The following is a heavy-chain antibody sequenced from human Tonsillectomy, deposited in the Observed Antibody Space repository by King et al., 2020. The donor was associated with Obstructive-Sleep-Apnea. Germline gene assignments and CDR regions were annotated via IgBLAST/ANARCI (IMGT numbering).Heavy chain of an antibody. V-gene: IGHV4-31*03. Sequence: VQLVESGPGLVKTAQTLSLTCTVSGDSIDNSAYYWAWIRQRPGKGLEWIGHIFYTGTSYXSPSLRSRLTISVATSKSQFSLELTSLTVADTAVYFWSRAPRFVELWSPYFDSWGQGTLVTVSS. CDR1: GDSIDNSAYY. CDR3: SRAPRFVELWSPYFDS. J-gene: IGHJ4*02. D-gene: IGHD5-24*01. CDR2: IFYTGTS.